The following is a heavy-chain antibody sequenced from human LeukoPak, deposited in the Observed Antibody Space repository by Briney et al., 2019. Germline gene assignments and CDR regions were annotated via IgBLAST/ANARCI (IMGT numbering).Heavy chain of an antibody. CDR2: ISSSGSTI. CDR1: GFTFSSYE. D-gene: IGHD1-1*01. J-gene: IGHJ4*02. Sequence: PGGSLRLSCAASGFTFSSYEMNWVRQAPGKGLEWVSYISSSGSTIYYADSVKGRFTISRNNARNSLYLQMSSLRAEDTAVYYCARETGTYYFDYWGQGTLVTVSS. V-gene: IGHV3-48*03. CDR3: ARETGTYYFDY.